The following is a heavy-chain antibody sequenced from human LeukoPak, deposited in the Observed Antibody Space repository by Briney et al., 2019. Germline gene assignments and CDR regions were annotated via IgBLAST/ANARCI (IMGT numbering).Heavy chain of an antibody. CDR2: IYRSGTT. CDR3: ARDSTRYGSGNYNWFDR. CDR1: GDSMRNYY. V-gene: IGHV4-4*07. Sequence: SETLSLTCTVSGDSMRNYYWAWIRQSAGKGLDWIGRIYRSGTTNYSPSLHSRVTMSIDTSQNYFSLKLTSVTAADTAVYYCARDSTRYGSGNYNWFDRWGQGTLVTVSS. J-gene: IGHJ5*02. D-gene: IGHD3-10*01.